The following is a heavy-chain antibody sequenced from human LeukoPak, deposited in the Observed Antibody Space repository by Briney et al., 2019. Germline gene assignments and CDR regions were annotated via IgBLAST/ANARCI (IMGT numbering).Heavy chain of an antibody. Sequence: GGSLTLSCAASGFTFSNTWMNWVRQAPGKGLEWGGRIKRIIDGGTTDYAAPVKGRITISRDDSKNTLYLQMNSLKTEDTAVYYCTLDDYGDYGRVYWGQGTLVTVSS. J-gene: IGHJ4*02. CDR1: GFTFSNTW. CDR2: IKRIIDGGTT. D-gene: IGHD4-17*01. CDR3: TLDDYGDYGRVY. V-gene: IGHV3-15*01.